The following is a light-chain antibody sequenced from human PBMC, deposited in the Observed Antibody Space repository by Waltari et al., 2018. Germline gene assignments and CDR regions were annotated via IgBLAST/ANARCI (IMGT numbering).Light chain of an antibody. J-gene: IGLJ1*01. CDR1: SSDIGGYVY. CDR2: EVD. CDR3: CSYTNSGTRV. Sequence: QSPLTQPASVSASPGQSITISCTGTSSDIGGYVYASWYQQHPGRAPKLILYEVDKRPSGISSRFSGSKSGNTASLTISGLQPEDEADYYCCSYTNSGTRVFGTGTKVTVL. V-gene: IGLV2-14*03.